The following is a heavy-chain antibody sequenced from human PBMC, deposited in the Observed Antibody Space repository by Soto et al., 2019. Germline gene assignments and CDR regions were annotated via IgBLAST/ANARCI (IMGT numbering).Heavy chain of an antibody. V-gene: IGHV1-69*13. D-gene: IGHD3-3*01. CDR3: ATGVIWIGYFTVDS. Sequence: SVNVSCKASGGSFGKSAINWVRQTPGQGLEWLGGFIPVYRTLNYAQKFQGRVTITADESTGTAYMTLSSLASDDTAVYYCATGVIWIGYFTVDSWGQGTRVTVSS. J-gene: IGHJ4*02. CDR2: FIPVYRTL. CDR1: GGSFGKSA.